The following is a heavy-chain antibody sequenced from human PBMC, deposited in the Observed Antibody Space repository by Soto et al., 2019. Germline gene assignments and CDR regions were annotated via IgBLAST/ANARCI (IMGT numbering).Heavy chain of an antibody. J-gene: IGHJ5*02. Sequence: SETMSLNRTVSGGSITGSYHCSWIRKPPGKGLEWIGYIYFSGSTKYNPSLKSRVIMSVDTSKNQFSLKLTSVIAADTAVYYCWRGAGYNKITWFVPGVQGTRSTVS. CDR1: GGSITGSYH. D-gene: IGHD5-12*01. V-gene: IGHV4-59*01. CDR2: IYFSGST. CDR3: WRGAGYNKITWFVP.